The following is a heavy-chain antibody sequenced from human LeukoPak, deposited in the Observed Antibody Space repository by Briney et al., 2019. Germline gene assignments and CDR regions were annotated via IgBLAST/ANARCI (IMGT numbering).Heavy chain of an antibody. Sequence: GGSLRLSCAASGFTFDDYTMHWVRQAPGKGLEWVSLINWDGITTYHADSVKGRFTISRDDSKSIAYLQMNSLKTEDTAVYYCTRGTWDYGPGHQDGWGQGTLVTVSS. CDR2: INWDGITT. V-gene: IGHV3-43*01. J-gene: IGHJ4*02. D-gene: IGHD4-17*01. CDR1: GFTFDDYT. CDR3: TRGTWDYGPGHQDG.